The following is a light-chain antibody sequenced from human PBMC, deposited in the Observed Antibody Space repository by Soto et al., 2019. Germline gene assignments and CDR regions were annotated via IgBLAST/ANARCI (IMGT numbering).Light chain of an antibody. V-gene: IGKV3-15*01. Sequence: IVMTQSPATLSVSPGERATLSCRASQSVSSNLAWYQQKPGQAPRLLIYGASTRATGIPARFSGSGSGTEFTLTISSLQSEDFAVYYCQQYNNWPLWTFGQGTKAGI. CDR3: QQYNNWPLWT. CDR1: QSVSSN. CDR2: GAS. J-gene: IGKJ1*01.